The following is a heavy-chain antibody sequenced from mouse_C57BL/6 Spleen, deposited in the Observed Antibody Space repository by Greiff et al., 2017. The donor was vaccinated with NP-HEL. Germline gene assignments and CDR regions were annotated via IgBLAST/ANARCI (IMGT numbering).Heavy chain of an antibody. V-gene: IGHV1-52*01. CDR2: IDPSDSET. CDR3: ARGGVYSNYEYFDV. CDR1: GYTFTSYW. D-gene: IGHD2-5*01. J-gene: IGHJ1*03. Sequence: VQLQQSGAELVRPGSSVKLSCKASGYTFTSYWMHWVKQRPIQGLEWIGNIDPSDSETHYNQKFKDKATLTVDKSSSTAYMQLSSLTSEDSAVYYCARGGVYSNYEYFDVWGTGTTVTVSS.